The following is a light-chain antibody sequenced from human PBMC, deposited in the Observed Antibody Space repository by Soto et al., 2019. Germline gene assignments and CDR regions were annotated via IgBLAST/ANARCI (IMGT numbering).Light chain of an antibody. V-gene: IGLV2-14*01. CDR1: SSDVGGYNY. Sequence: QSALTQPASVSGSPGQSITISCTGTSSDVGGYNYVSWYQQHPGKAPKLMIYDVSNRPSGVSNRFSGSKSGNTASLTISGLQGEDEADYYCSSYTSSSTEFGGGTKVTVL. CDR3: SSYTSSSTE. CDR2: DVS. J-gene: IGLJ3*02.